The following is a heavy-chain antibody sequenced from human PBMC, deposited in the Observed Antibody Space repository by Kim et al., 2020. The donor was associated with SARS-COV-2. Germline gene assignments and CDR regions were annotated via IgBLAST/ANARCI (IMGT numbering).Heavy chain of an antibody. V-gene: IGHV3-48*02. J-gene: IGHJ6*02. CDR1: GFTFSSYS. Sequence: GGSLRLSCAASGFTFSSYSMNWVRQAPGKGLEWVSYISSSSSTIYYADSVKGRFTISRDNAKNSLYLQMNSLRDEDTAVYYCARGSSSWYSDYYYYYYGMDVWGQGTTVTVSS. CDR3: ARGSSSWYSDYYYYYYGMDV. D-gene: IGHD6-13*01. CDR2: ISSSSSTI.